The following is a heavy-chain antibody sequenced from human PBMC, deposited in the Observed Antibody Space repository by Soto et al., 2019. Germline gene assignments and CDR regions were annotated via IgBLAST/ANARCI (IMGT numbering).Heavy chain of an antibody. CDR2: ITRSSSPI. J-gene: IGHJ4*02. CDR1: GFTFNDYS. V-gene: IGHV3-48*01. Sequence: EVQLVESGGDLVQPGGSLRLSCTASGFTFNDYSMHWVRQAPGKGLEWISYITRSSSPIYYADSVKGRFTISRDNAKNSVFLQMNSLSAEDAAVYHCAGDRGGGGFSHWGQGTLVTVSS. CDR3: AGDRGGGGFSH. D-gene: IGHD3-10*01.